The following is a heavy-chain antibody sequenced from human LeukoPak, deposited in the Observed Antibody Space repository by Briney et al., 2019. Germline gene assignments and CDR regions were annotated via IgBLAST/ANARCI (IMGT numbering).Heavy chain of an antibody. CDR3: ARVTFNYFDY. J-gene: IGHJ4*02. CDR2: SSSSGTTI. D-gene: IGHD3-16*01. Sequence: GGSLRLSCAASEFTFSNAWMSWVRQAPGKGLEWVSYSSSSGTTIYYADSVKGRFTISRDNAKNSLYLQMNSLRAEDTAIYYCARVTFNYFDYWGQGTLVTVSS. V-gene: IGHV3-11*04. CDR1: EFTFSNAW.